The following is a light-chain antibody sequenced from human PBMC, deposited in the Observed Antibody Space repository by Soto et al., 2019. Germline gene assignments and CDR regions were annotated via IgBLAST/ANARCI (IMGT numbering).Light chain of an antibody. CDR3: SSYTTSSTLYV. CDR2: DVS. Sequence: QSALTQPASVSGSPGQSITISCNGSSSDVGGYNYVSWYQQHPGKAPKLMIYDVSNRPSGVFNRFSGSKSGNTASLTISGLLAEDEADDYCSSYTTSSTLYVFGTGTKLTVL. CDR1: SSDVGGYNY. J-gene: IGLJ1*01. V-gene: IGLV2-14*01.